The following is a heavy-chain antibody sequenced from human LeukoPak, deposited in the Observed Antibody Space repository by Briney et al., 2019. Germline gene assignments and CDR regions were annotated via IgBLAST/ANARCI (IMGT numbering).Heavy chain of an antibody. D-gene: IGHD6-19*01. V-gene: IGHV4-4*07. Sequence: SATRSITCNGSGGSISSYYWNWIRKPARNGLKCIGRIYTSGSTNYNPSLKSRVTMSVDTSKNQFSLKLTSVTAADTATYYCARETSLAGFASGLGFNYWGQGILVTVSS. J-gene: IGHJ4*02. CDR1: GGSISSYY. CDR2: IYTSGST. CDR3: ARETSLAGFASGLGFNY.